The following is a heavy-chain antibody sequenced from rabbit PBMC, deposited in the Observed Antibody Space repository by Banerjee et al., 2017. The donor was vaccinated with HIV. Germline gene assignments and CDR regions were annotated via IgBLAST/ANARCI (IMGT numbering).Heavy chain of an antibody. CDR3: ARYSTDYFGRGGASNL. J-gene: IGHJ4*01. CDR2: ITRSDGT. D-gene: IGHD7-1*01. Sequence: QEQLVESGGGLVQPEGSLTLTCTASGFSFSSSYVLCWVRQAPGKGLELIAGITRSDGTYYASWAKGRFTVSKSSSTAVTLQMTSLTAADTATYFCARYSTDYFGRGGASNLWGPGTLVTVS. V-gene: IGHV1S45*01. CDR1: GFSFSSSYV.